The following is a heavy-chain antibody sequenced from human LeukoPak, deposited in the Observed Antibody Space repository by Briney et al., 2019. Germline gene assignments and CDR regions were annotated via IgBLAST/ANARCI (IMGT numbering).Heavy chain of an antibody. CDR1: GGSISSYY. CDR2: IYYSGST. J-gene: IGHJ4*02. V-gene: IGHV4-30-4*08. CDR3: ARDRMDRVDY. Sequence: TLSLTCTVSGGSISSYYWSWIRQPPGKGLEWIGYIYYSGSTYYNPSLKSRVTISVDTSKNQFSLKLSSVTAADTAVYYCARDRMDRVDYWGQGTLVTVSS. D-gene: IGHD3/OR15-3a*01.